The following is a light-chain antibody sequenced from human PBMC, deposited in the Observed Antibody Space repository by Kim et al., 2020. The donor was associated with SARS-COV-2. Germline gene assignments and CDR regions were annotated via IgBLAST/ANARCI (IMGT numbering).Light chain of an antibody. CDR3: QSYDSSTVV. CDR2: EDN. J-gene: IGLJ2*01. CDR1: RGSIASNY. V-gene: IGLV6-57*01. Sequence: GQTVTISCTRSRGSIASNYVQWYQQRPGSTPTTVIYEDNQRPSGVPDRFSGSIDSSSNSASLTISGLKTEDEADYYCQSYDSSTVVFGGGTQLTVL.